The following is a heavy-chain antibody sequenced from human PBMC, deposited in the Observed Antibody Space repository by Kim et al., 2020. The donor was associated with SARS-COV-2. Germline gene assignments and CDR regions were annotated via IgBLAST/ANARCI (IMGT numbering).Heavy chain of an antibody. CDR2: INTNSGIP. J-gene: IGHJ4*02. Sequence: ASVKVSCKASGYTFTRYGMNWVRQAPGQGLEWMGWINTNSGIPTYARGFTGRFVLSLDTSVSTAYLQISSLKAVDTAIYYCARGTPDFDWLCEIDYWGQGTLVTVSS. CDR3: ARGTPDFDWLCEIDY. D-gene: IGHD3-9*01. CDR1: GYTFTRYG. V-gene: IGHV7-4-1*02.